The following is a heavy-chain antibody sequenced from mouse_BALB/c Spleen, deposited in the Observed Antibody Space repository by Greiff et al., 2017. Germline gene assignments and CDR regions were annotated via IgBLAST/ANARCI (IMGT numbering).Heavy chain of an antibody. CDR1: GYTFTSYY. CDR3: ARDGPYAMDY. CDR2: IYPGDGST. D-gene: IGHD2-3*01. V-gene: IGHV1S56*01. J-gene: IGHJ4*01. Sequence: QVQLQQSGPELVKPGASVKMSCKASGYTFTSYYIHWVKQRPGQGLEWIGWIYPGDGSTKYNEKFKGKTTLTADKSSSTAYMLLSSLTSEDSAIYFCARDGPYAMDYWGQGTSVTGSS.